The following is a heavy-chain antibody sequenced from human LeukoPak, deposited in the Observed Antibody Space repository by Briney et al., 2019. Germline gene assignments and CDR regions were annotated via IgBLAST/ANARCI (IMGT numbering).Heavy chain of an antibody. CDR3: ARHDCSSTSCRIDY. J-gene: IGHJ4*02. CDR1: GGSISSGDYY. D-gene: IGHD2-2*01. V-gene: IGHV4-39*01. CDR2: IYYSGST. Sequence: SETLSLTCTVSGGSISSGDYYWSWIRQPPGKGLEWIGSIYYSGSTYYNPSLKSRVTISVDTSKNQFSLKLSSVTAADTAVYYCARHDCSSTSCRIDYWGQGTLVTVSS.